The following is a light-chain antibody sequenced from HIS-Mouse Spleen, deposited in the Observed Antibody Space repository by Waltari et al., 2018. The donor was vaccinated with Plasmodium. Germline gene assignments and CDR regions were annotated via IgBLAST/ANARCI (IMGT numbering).Light chain of an antibody. Sequence: DIQMTQSPSYLSASAGDRVNITCQASQDISNYLNWYQQKPGKAPKLLIYDASNLETGVPSRFSGSGSGTDFTFTISSLQPEDIATYYCQQYDNLPLTFGGGTKVEIK. CDR1: QDISNY. V-gene: IGKV1-33*01. CDR2: DAS. CDR3: QQYDNLPLT. J-gene: IGKJ4*02.